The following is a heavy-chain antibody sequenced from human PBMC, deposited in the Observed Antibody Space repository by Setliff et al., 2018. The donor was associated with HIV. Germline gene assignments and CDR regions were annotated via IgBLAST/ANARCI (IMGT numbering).Heavy chain of an antibody. CDR2: ISSSSYYI. D-gene: IGHD6-19*01. J-gene: IGHJ3*02. Sequence: PGGSLRLSCAASGFTFSSYTMNWVRQAPGKGLEWVSSISSSSYYIYYADSLKGRFTISRDNAKNSLYLQMNSLRAEDTAVYYCAREERVADRPDLDAFDIWGQGTMVTVSS. CDR3: AREERVADRPDLDAFDI. CDR1: GFTFSSYT. V-gene: IGHV3-21*01.